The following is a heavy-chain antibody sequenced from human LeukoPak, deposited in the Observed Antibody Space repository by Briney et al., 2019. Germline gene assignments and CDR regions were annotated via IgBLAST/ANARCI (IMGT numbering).Heavy chain of an antibody. CDR2: ISGSGDNSGSGDNT. Sequence: PGGSLRLSCAASGFTFSNYGMSWVRQAPGKGLECVSRISGSGDNSGSGDNTYYADSVKGRFTISRDDSKNTLYLQMNSLRAEDTAVYYCARAGLYVWLRFERGPDVFDYWGQGTLVTVSS. J-gene: IGHJ4*02. CDR3: ARAGLYVWLRFERGPDVFDY. V-gene: IGHV3-23*01. D-gene: IGHD5-12*01. CDR1: GFTFSNYG.